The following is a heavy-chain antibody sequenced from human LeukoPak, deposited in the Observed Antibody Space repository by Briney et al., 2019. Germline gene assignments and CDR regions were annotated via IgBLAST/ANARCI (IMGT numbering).Heavy chain of an antibody. CDR3: ARDGGWLRFDN. D-gene: IGHD5-12*01. Sequence: PSETLSLTCTVSGGSVSSATYYWSWIRQPPGQGLEWIGYTYHSGNTNYNPSLKSRVAISVDTSKNQFSLTLSSVTAADTAIYFCARDGGWLRFDNWGQGTPVTVSS. V-gene: IGHV4-61*01. CDR1: GGSVSSATYY. J-gene: IGHJ4*02. CDR2: TYHSGNT.